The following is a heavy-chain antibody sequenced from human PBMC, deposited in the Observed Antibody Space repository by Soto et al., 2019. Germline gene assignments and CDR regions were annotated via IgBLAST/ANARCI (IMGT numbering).Heavy chain of an antibody. Sequence: GALRISYEASGVIFSSYSMNWVRQAPGKGLEWVSYISSSSSTIYYADSVKGRFTISRENAKNSLYLQMNSLRDEDTALYYCASLWYDGSRGAYWGQGTLVTVSS. CDR2: ISSSSSTI. D-gene: IGHD3-22*01. CDR3: ASLWYDGSRGAY. V-gene: IGHV3-48*02. J-gene: IGHJ4*02. CDR1: GVIFSSYS.